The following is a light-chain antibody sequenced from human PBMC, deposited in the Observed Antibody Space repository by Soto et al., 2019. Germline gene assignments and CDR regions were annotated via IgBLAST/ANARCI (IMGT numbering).Light chain of an antibody. CDR1: QSISSW. V-gene: IGKV1-5*01. Sequence: DIQMTQSPSTLSASVGDRVTITCRASQSISSWLAWYQQKPGKARKLLIYDASSLESGVPSRFSGSGSGTEFTLTISSLQPDDFATYYCQQYNSYLWTFGQGTKVEIK. J-gene: IGKJ1*01. CDR3: QQYNSYLWT. CDR2: DAS.